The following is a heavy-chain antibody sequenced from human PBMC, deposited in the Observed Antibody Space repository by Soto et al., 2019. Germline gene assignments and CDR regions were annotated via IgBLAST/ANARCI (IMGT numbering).Heavy chain of an antibody. Sequence: QVQLQESGPGLVKPSETLSLTCTVSGASISGYFWNWIRQPPGRGLEWIGYIHSSGSTKYNPSLRSAITQSLDTSKTHFPLPLDSLTAGDTALFYLGETGGGGDWGQGTLVTVSS. V-gene: IGHV4-59*01. CDR2: IHSSGST. CDR1: GASISGYF. D-gene: IGHD3-16*01. J-gene: IGHJ4*02. CDR3: GETGGGGD.